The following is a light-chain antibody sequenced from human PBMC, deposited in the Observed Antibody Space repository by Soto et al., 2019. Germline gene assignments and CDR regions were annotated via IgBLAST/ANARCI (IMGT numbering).Light chain of an antibody. CDR1: SSNIGGNS. V-gene: IGLV1-51*01. CDR3: GSWDSSLRAYV. CDR2: DDD. J-gene: IGLJ1*01. Sequence: QSVMTQPPSVSAAPGKRVTISCSGSSSNIGGNSVSWYQQLPGTAPKLLIYDDDKRPSGIPDRFSGSKSGTSATLGITVFQTGDEADYYCGSWDSSLRAYVFGTVTKLTVL.